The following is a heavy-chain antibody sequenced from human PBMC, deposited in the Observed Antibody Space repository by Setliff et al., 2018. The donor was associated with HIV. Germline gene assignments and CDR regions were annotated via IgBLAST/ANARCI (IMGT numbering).Heavy chain of an antibody. Sequence: GASVKVSCKTSGDKFGSFDINWVRQASGQGLEWVGWVYASTGHTAYARKFEGRVTMTWDPSTGIGYMELNSLRADDTAVYYCARGIDILVKMGIYYHYMDVWGKGTTVTVS. J-gene: IGHJ6*03. CDR1: GDKFGSFD. CDR2: VYASTGHT. V-gene: IGHV1-8*01. D-gene: IGHD2-15*01. CDR3: ARGIDILVKMGIYYHYMDV.